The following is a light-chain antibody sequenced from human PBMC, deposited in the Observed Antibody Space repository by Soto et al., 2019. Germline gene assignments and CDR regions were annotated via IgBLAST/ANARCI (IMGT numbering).Light chain of an antibody. Sequence: QSALTQPASVSGSPVQSIAISCTGTNSDIGIYNYVSWYQQHPGKAPKLIIYEVSNRPSGVSNRFSGSKSGNTASLTISGLQPDDEADYYCSSFTSSITLVFGGGTKLTVL. J-gene: IGLJ3*02. V-gene: IGLV2-14*01. CDR2: EVS. CDR3: SSFTSSITLV. CDR1: NSDIGIYNY.